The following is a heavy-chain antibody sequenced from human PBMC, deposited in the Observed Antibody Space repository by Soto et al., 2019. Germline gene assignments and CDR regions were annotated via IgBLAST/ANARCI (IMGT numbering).Heavy chain of an antibody. V-gene: IGHV1-18*01. CDR1: GYTFTSYG. J-gene: IGHJ4*02. CDR3: AADPAYYYDSSGWTTNDY. D-gene: IGHD3-22*01. CDR2: ISAYNGNT. Sequence: ASVKVSCKASGYTFTSYGISWVRQAPGQGLEWMGWISAYNGNTNYAQKLQGRVTMTTDTSTSTAYMELRSLRSDDTAVYYCAADPAYYYDSSGWTTNDYWGQGTLVTVSS.